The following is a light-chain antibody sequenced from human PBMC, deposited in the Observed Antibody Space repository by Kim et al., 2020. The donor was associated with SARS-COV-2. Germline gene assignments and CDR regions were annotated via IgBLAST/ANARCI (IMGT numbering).Light chain of an antibody. Sequence: SSELTQDPAVSVALGQTVRITCQGASLRSYYASWYQQKPGQAPVLVIYGKNNRPSGIPDRFSGSSSGNTASLTITGAPAEDEADYYCNSRDNSGNHVVFGGGTQLTVL. J-gene: IGLJ2*01. CDR2: GKN. CDR1: SLRSYY. CDR3: NSRDNSGNHVV. V-gene: IGLV3-19*01.